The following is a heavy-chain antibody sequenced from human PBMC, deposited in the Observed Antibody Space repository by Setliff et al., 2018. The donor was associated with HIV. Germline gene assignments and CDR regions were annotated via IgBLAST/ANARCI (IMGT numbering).Heavy chain of an antibody. CDR1: GGTFNTYV. CDR3: ARGPEEGDCSGGSCYGNFDP. J-gene: IGHJ5*02. V-gene: IGHV1-69*10. CDR2: IIPILGVV. Sequence: SVKVSCKASGGTFNTYVISWLRQAPGQGLEWMGGIIPILGVVNYAQKFQGRLTITADKSTNTAYMELSSLKSDDTAVYYCARGPEEGDCSGGSCYGNFDPWGQGTLVTVSS. D-gene: IGHD2-15*01.